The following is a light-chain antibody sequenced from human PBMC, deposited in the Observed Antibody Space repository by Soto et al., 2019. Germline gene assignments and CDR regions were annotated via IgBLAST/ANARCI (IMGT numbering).Light chain of an antibody. CDR2: DAS. J-gene: IGKJ4*01. Sequence: TVMTQSPAALSVSPGDRASLSCRASRSVGDNLAWYQVRPGQSPRLLIFDASTRATGVPVRFTGSGSGTEFTLTISSLQSDDIATYYCQQYYDWPPLTFGGGTKV. CDR1: RSVGDN. CDR3: QQYYDWPPLT. V-gene: IGKV3-15*01.